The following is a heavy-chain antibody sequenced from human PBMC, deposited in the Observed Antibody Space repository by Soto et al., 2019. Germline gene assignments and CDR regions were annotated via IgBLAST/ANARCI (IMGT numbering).Heavy chain of an antibody. Sequence: QVQLVQSGAEAKKPGASVKVSCKASGYTFAYYYIHWVRLAPGQGHEWMGWLNPKSGGTIHAQKFQGRVTMTRDTSISTVYMELSRLTSDDRAMYYCARRDSSGSFDFWGQGTLVTVSS. CDR1: GYTFAYYY. CDR3: ARRDSSGSFDF. J-gene: IGHJ5*01. D-gene: IGHD5-18*01. CDR2: LNPKSGGT. V-gene: IGHV1-2*02.